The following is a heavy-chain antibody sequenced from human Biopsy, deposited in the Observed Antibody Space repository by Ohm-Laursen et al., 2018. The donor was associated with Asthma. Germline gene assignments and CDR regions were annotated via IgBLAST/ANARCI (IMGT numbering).Heavy chain of an antibody. V-gene: IGHV3-7*01. CDR2: INLDGREK. J-gene: IGHJ4*02. Sequence: LRLSCAASGFTFSNFWMSWVRQAPGKGLEWVANINLDGREKYNVDSVKGRFNISRDNAENSLYLQMNNLTAEDTAMYYCVRDLSGEQDFWGQGALVTVSS. CDR1: GFTFSNFW. D-gene: IGHD1/OR15-1a*01. CDR3: VRDLSGEQDF.